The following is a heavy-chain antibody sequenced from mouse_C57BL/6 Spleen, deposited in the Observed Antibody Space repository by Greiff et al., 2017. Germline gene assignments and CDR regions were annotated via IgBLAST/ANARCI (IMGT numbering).Heavy chain of an antibody. V-gene: IGHV5-17*01. Sequence: CGGGLVKPGGSLKLSCAASGFTFSDYGMHWVRQAPEKGLEWVAYISSGSSTIYYADTVKGRFTISRDNAKNTLFLQMTSLRSEDTAMYYCARPGDYNYAMDYWGQGAAVTGSS. CDR2: ISSGSSTI. CDR1: GFTFSDYG. CDR3: ARPGDYNYAMDY. D-gene: IGHD2-4*01. J-gene: IGHJ4*01.